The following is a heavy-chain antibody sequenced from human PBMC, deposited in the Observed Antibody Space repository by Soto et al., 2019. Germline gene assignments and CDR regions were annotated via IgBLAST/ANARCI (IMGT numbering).Heavy chain of an antibody. CDR3: ARGRKQLVLAYYDYYGMDV. J-gene: IGHJ6*02. D-gene: IGHD6-13*01. CDR1: GGSFNDYD. CDR2: INHSGST. V-gene: IGHV4-34*01. Sequence: PSETLSLTCAVYGGSFNDYDWSWIRQPPGKGLEWIGEINHSGSTNYNPSPKSRVTISVDMSKNQFSLKLNSMTAADTAVYYCARGRKQLVLAYYDYYGMDVWGQGPTVTV.